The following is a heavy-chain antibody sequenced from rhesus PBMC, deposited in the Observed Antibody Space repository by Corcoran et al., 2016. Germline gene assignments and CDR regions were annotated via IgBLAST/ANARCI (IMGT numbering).Heavy chain of an antibody. V-gene: IGHV3-201*01. CDR1: GFPFDDST. D-gene: IGHD4-23*01. CDR3: AKDTDSRYSNYFDF. Sequence: EVQLVASGGGVVQPGGSQRLSCAASGFPFDDSTLHWVRQAPGKGLEWVSGISWDGGSTGYADSVKGRFTISRDNAKNSLYLLMDRLRTEDTALYYCAKDTDSRYSNYFDFWGQGVLVTVSS. CDR2: ISWDGGST. J-gene: IGHJ4*01.